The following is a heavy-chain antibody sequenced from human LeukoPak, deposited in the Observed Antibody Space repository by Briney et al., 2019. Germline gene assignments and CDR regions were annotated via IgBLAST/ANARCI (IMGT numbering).Heavy chain of an antibody. Sequence: ASVKVSCKASGYTFTSYGISWVRQAPGQGLEWMGWISAYNGNTDYAQKLQGRVTMTTDTSTSTAYMELRSLRSDDTAVYYCASSIPGATVASWGQGTLVTVSS. CDR2: ISAYNGNT. CDR3: ASSIPGATVAS. D-gene: IGHD4-23*01. CDR1: GYTFTSYG. V-gene: IGHV1-18*01. J-gene: IGHJ5*02.